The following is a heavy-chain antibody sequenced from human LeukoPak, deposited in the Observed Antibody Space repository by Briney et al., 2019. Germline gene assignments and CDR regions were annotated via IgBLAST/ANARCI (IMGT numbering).Heavy chain of an antibody. J-gene: IGHJ4*02. V-gene: IGHV4-34*01. CDR1: GGSFSGYY. CDR3: ARELEEGYCSSTPCFDY. Sequence: SETLSLTCAVYGGSFSGYYWSWIRQPPGKGLEWIGEINHSGSTNYNPSLESRVTISVDTSKNQFSLKLSSVTAADTAVYYCARELEEGYCSSTPCFDYWGQGTLVTVSS. D-gene: IGHD2-2*01. CDR2: INHSGST.